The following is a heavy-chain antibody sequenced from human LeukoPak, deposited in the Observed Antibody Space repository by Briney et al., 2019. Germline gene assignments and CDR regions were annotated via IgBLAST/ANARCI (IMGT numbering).Heavy chain of an antibody. D-gene: IGHD3-22*01. CDR3: ASVQPYYYDSSGYGAFDI. CDR2: INPSGGST. CDR1: GYTFTSYY. Sequence: ASVKVSCKASGYTFTSYYMHWVRQAPGQGLEWMGIINPSGGSTSYAQKFQGRVTMTRDTSTSTAYMEPSSLRSEDTAVYYCASVQPYYYDSSGYGAFDIWGQGTMVTVSS. V-gene: IGHV1-46*01. J-gene: IGHJ3*02.